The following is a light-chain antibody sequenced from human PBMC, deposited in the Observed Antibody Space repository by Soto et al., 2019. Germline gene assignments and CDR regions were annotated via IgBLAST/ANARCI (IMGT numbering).Light chain of an antibody. CDR1: QSIGSR. V-gene: IGKV1-5*03. J-gene: IGKJ1*01. CDR2: KAS. CDR3: QQYNSYPWT. Sequence: DIQMTQSPSTLSASVGDRVTITCRASQSIGSRLAWYQQKPGKAPNLLIYKASTLESGVPGRFSGSGSGTEFTLTISSLQPDDFATYCCQQYNSYPWTFGQGTKVEIK.